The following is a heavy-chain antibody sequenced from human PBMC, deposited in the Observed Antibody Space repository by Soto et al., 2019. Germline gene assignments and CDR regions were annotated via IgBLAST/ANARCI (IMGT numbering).Heavy chain of an antibody. J-gene: IGHJ6*02. Sequence: QVTLKESGPVLVKPTETLTLTCTVSGFSLSNARMGVSWIRQPPGKALEWLAHIFSNDEKPYSTSLKSRPTISKDTSKSQVVLTMTNMDPVDTATYYCARIGKDYSNYGPYYYYGMDVWGQGTTVTVSS. V-gene: IGHV2-26*01. D-gene: IGHD4-4*01. CDR3: ARIGKDYSNYGPYYYYGMDV. CDR1: GFSLSNARMG. CDR2: IFSNDEK.